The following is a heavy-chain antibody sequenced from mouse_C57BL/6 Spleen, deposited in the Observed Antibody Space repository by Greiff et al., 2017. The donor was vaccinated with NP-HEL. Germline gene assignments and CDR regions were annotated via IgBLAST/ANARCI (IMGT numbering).Heavy chain of an antibody. CDR1: GFTFSSYA. J-gene: IGHJ3*01. Sequence: EVMLVESGGGLVKPGGSLKLSCAASGFTFSSYAMSWVRQTPEKRLEWVATISDGGSYTYYPDNVKGRFTISRDNAKNNLYLQMSHLKSEDTAMYYCASLYDYEFAYWGQGTLVTVSA. V-gene: IGHV5-4*03. CDR2: ISDGGSYT. CDR3: ASLYDYEFAY. D-gene: IGHD2-4*01.